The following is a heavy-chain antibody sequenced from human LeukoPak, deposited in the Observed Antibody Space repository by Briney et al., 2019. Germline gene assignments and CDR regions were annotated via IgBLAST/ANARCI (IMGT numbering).Heavy chain of an antibody. D-gene: IGHD1-26*01. V-gene: IGHV3-53*01. CDR3: ARWRSGSYFDY. CDR2: LYSGGST. J-gene: IGHJ4*02. CDR1: GFTVSSNY. Sequence: GGSLRLSCAASGFTVSSNYMSWVRQAPGKGLEWVSVLYSGGSTYYADSVKGRFTISRDNSKNTLYLQMNSLRAEDTAVYYCARWRSGSYFDYWGQGTLVTVSS.